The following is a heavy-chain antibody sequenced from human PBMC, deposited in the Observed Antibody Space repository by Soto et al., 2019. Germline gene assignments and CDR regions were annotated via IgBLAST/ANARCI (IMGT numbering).Heavy chain of an antibody. CDR1: GYTFTSYG. CDR3: AWAIAVAGQYYFDY. V-gene: IGHV1-18*01. CDR2: ISAYNGNT. Sequence: GASVKVSCKASGYTFTSYGISWVRQAPGQGLEWMGWISAYNGNTNYAQKLQGRVTMTTDTSTSTAYMELRSLRSDDTAVYYCAWAIAVAGQYYFDYWGQGTLVTVSS. D-gene: IGHD6-19*01. J-gene: IGHJ4*02.